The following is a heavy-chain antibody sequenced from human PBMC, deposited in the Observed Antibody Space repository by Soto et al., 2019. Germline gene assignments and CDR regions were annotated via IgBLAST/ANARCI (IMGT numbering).Heavy chain of an antibody. CDR3: AKVPSQYIWGSYLRYYDY. CDR1: GFTFSNYA. CDR2: VSANSDYA. D-gene: IGHD3-16*02. J-gene: IGHJ4*02. V-gene: IGHV3-23*01. Sequence: EVQILESGGGLVQPGGSLRLSCAASGFTFSNYAMTWVRQAPGRGLGWVSAVSANSDYAYYADSVKDRFTISRDNSKNTIYLQMDSLRAEDTAVYYCAKVPSQYIWGSYLRYYDYWGQGTLVTVSS.